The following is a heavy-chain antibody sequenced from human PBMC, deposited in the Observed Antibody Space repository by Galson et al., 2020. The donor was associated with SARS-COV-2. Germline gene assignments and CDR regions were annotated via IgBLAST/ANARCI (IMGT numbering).Heavy chain of an antibody. CDR1: GISFSPDT. D-gene: IGHD7-27*01. Sequence: GESLKISCAASGISFSPDTMNWVRQSPGKGLEWVSSISSRSGYIYYADSVKGRFIISRDNANKSLYLQMNSLRAEDTAVYYCAREAWGWSRGHYYYYMDVWGKGTTVTVSS. V-gene: IGHV3-21*01. CDR3: AREAWGWSRGHYYYYMDV. CDR2: ISSRSGYI. J-gene: IGHJ6*03.